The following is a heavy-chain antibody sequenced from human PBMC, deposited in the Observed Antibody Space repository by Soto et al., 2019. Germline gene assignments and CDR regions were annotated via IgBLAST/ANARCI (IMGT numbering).Heavy chain of an antibody. J-gene: IGHJ6*02. D-gene: IGHD3-22*01. V-gene: IGHV4-30-4*01. CDR3: ASARFYYDSSEGRYGMDV. Sequence: QVQLQESGPGLVKPSQTLSLTCTVSGGSFNIGDYYWSWIRQPPGKGLEWIGSIYYSGSTYYNPSLKSRINISVATAKNQFSLRLSSVTAADTAVYYCASARFYYDSSEGRYGMDVWGQGTTVTVSS. CDR1: GGSFNIGDYY. CDR2: IYYSGST.